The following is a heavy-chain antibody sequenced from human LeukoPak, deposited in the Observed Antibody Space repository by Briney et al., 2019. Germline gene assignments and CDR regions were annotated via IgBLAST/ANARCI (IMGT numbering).Heavy chain of an antibody. J-gene: IGHJ4*02. CDR3: ARHGGNNYGIDY. D-gene: IGHD5-24*01. CDR2: IYPGDSDT. V-gene: IGHV5-51*01. Sequence: GESLKISCKGSGYSFTSYWIDWVRQMPGKGLEWMGTIYPGDSDTRYSPSFQGQVTISADKSITTAYLQWNRLKASDNAMYYCARHGGNNYGIDYWGQGTLVTVPS. CDR1: GYSFTSYW.